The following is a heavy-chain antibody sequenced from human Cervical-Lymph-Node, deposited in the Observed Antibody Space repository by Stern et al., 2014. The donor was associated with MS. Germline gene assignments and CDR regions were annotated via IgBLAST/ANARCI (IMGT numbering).Heavy chain of an antibody. J-gene: IGHJ6*02. V-gene: IGHV3-30-3*01. CDR2: ISYAGSIK. CDR1: GFTFNNYA. Sequence: QVQLVQSGGGVVQPGRSLRLSCAASGFTFNNYAMHWVRQAPGKGLEWVAVISYAGSIKYHADSVKGRFTISRDNSKNTLYLQMNSLRVEDTAVYYCARATLYCSSTNCYYYYYGMDVWGQGTTVTVSS. CDR3: ARATLYCSSTNCYYYYYGMDV. D-gene: IGHD2-2*01.